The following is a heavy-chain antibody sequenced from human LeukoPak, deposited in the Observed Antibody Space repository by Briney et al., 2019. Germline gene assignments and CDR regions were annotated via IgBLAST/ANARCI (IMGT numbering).Heavy chain of an antibody. CDR3: ARDLTLGKPDYFDH. CDR1: GFTFSSYG. J-gene: IGHJ4*02. D-gene: IGHD7-27*01. Sequence: PGGSLRLSCAASGFTFSSYGIHWVRQAPGRGLEWVAVTSLDGSNKLYTDTVRGRFIISRDNSKNTVYLQMDSLRAEDTAVYYCARDLTLGKPDYFDHWGQGTLVTVSS. CDR2: TSLDGSNK. V-gene: IGHV3-30*03.